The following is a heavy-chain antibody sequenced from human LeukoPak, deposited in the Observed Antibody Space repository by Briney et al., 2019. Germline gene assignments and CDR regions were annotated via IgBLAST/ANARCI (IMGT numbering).Heavy chain of an antibody. CDR1: GGTFSSYA. CDR3: SRRGRSSSNFDF. V-gene: IGHV1-69*04. D-gene: IGHD6-6*01. CDR2: IIPILGIA. Sequence: SVKVSCKASGGTFSSYAISWVRQAPGQGLEWMGRIIPILGIANYAQKFQGRVTITADKSTSTAYMELSSLRSEDTAVYYCSRRGRSSSNFDFWGQGTLVTVSS. J-gene: IGHJ4*02.